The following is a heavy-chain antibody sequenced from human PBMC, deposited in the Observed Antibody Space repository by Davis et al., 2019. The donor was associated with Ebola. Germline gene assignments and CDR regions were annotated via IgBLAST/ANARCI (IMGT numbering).Heavy chain of an antibody. D-gene: IGHD2-15*01. Sequence: PSETLSLTCAVYGGSFSGYYWSWIRQPPGKGLEWIGEINHSGSTNYNPSLKSRVTISVDTSKNQFSLKLGSVTAADTAVYYCARRDCSGGSCYSRGYYFDYWGQGTLVTVSS. CDR1: GGSFSGYY. CDR2: INHSGST. V-gene: IGHV4-34*01. J-gene: IGHJ4*02. CDR3: ARRDCSGGSCYSRGYYFDY.